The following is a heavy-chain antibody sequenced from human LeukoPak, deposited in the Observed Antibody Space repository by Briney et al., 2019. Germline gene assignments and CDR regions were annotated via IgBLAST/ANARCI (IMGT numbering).Heavy chain of an antibody. J-gene: IGHJ4*02. D-gene: IGHD3-9*01. CDR2: VFHTGIT. V-gene: IGHV4-39*01. Sequence: SDTLSLTRTVSGGSITGKNDYWGWLPQTPGKGLEWIGTVFHTGITHYNPSLKSRISISVETSKNQFSLNLNSVTAADTALYYCARHGILTDHSVRFWGQGILVTVSA. CDR3: ARHGILTDHSVRF. CDR1: GGSITGKNDY.